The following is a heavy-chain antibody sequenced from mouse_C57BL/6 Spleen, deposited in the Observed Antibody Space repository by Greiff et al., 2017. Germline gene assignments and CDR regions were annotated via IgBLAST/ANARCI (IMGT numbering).Heavy chain of an antibody. CDR2: IYPGDGDT. CDR1: GYAFSSYW. CDR3: ARTDGSSSYYFDY. V-gene: IGHV1-80*01. Sequence: VMLVESGAELVKPGASVKISCKASGYAFSSYWMNWVKQRPGKGLEWIGQIYPGDGDTNYNGKFKGKATLTADKSSSTAYMQLSSLTSEDSAVYFCARTDGSSSYYFDYWGQGTTLTVSS. D-gene: IGHD1-1*01. J-gene: IGHJ2*01.